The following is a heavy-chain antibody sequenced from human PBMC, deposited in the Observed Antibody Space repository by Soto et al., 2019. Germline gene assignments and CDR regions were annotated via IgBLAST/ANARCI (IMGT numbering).Heavy chain of an antibody. CDR3: ATVERGDYGDYWGAFDI. V-gene: IGHV1-24*01. J-gene: IGHJ3*02. Sequence: GASVKVSCKVSGYTLTELSMHWVRQAPGKGLERMGGFDPEDGETIYAQKFQGRVTMTEDTSTDTAYMELSSLRSEDTAVYYCATVERGDYGDYWGAFDIWGQGTMVTVSS. D-gene: IGHD4-17*01. CDR1: GYTLTELS. CDR2: FDPEDGET.